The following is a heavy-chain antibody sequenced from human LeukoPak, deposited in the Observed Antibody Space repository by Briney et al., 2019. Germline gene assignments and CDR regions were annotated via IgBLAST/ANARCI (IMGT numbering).Heavy chain of an antibody. V-gene: IGHV3-74*01. D-gene: IGHD3-10*01. Sequence: QPGGSLRLSCAASGFTFSTFWMYWVRQVPGKGLVWVSQINSDGSSTNYADSVKGRFTISRDNAKDTLYLQMNSLRAEDTAVYYCVRSGRFYNFDYWGQGTLVTVSS. CDR1: GFTFSTFW. J-gene: IGHJ4*02. CDR2: INSDGSST. CDR3: VRSGRFYNFDY.